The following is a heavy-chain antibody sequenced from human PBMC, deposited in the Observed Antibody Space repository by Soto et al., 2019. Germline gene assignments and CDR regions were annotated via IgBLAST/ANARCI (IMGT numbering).Heavy chain of an antibody. J-gene: IGHJ5*02. CDR2: LYYGGTT. Sequence: SETLSLTCAVSGGSISSGGYSWSWIRQPPGQGLEWIGYLYYGGTTYSNPSLKSRVSISGDWPKNHFSMNLSSLTAADTAVYYCARIIASAGTNWFDPWGQGTLVTVSS. CDR3: ARIIASAGTNWFDP. D-gene: IGHD6-13*01. CDR1: GGSISSGGYS. V-gene: IGHV4-30-2*01.